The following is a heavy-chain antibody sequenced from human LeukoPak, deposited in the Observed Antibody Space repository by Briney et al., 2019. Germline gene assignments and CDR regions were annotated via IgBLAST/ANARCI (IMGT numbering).Heavy chain of an antibody. CDR3: ARHYRGLDY. D-gene: IGHD4-23*01. Sequence: PSETLSLTCTVSGASVNSDSYYWSWIRQPPGKGLEWVGHIYNGGSTNHNPSLKSRVTMSVDTSKNHFSVKLSSVTAADTAAYYCARHYRGLDYWGQGTLATVSS. CDR1: GASVNSDSYY. V-gene: IGHV4-61*03. J-gene: IGHJ4*02. CDR2: IYNGGST.